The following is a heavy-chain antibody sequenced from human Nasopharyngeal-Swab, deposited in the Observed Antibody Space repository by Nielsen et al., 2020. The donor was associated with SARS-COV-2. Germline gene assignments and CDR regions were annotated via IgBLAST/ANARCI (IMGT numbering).Heavy chain of an antibody. V-gene: IGHV3-48*04. CDR2: ITSSSSTK. Sequence: GSLRLSCAASGFTFSTYSMNWVRQAPGKGLEWVSYITSSSSTKYYADSVKGRFTISRDNAKNSLYLQMDSLRAEDTALYYCARDPYGDYATGQFDYWGQGTLVTVSS. J-gene: IGHJ4*02. CDR1: GFTFSTYS. D-gene: IGHD4-17*01. CDR3: ARDPYGDYATGQFDY.